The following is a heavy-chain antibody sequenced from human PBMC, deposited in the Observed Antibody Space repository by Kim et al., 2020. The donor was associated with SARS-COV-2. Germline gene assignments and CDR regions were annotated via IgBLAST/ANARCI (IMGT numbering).Heavy chain of an antibody. CDR2: EQ. D-gene: IGHD3-10*01. Sequence: EQNYVASGKRRFTHSRDNAKNSLYLQMDGLRVEDTAVYYCARGSGSYYIHWGQGTLVTVSS. CDR3: ARGSGSYYIH. J-gene: IGHJ4*02. V-gene: IGHV3-7*01.